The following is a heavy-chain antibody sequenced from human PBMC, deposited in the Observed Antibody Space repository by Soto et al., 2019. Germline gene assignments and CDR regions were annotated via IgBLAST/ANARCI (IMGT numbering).Heavy chain of an antibody. J-gene: IGHJ4*02. CDR2: IIPIFGTA. V-gene: IGHV1-69*06. CDR1: GGTFSSYA. CDR3: ARPRSSLYFDY. Sequence: QVQLVQSGAEVKKPGSSVKVSCKASGGTFSSYAISWVRQAPGPGLEWMGGIIPIFGTANYAQKFQGRVTITADKSTGTADMELSSLRSEDTAVDYCARPRSSLYFDYWGQGTLVTVSS.